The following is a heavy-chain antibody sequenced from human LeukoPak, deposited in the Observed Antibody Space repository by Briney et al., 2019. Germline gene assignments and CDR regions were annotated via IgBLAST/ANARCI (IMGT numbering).Heavy chain of an antibody. D-gene: IGHD6-19*01. V-gene: IGHV1-8*01. CDR2: MNPNSGNT. J-gene: IGHJ4*02. CDR3: AREAAVAGRGLDY. Sequence: GGSVQVSCKASGYTFTSYDINWVRQATGQGLEWMGWMNPNSGNTGYAQKFQGRVTMTRNTSISTAYMELSSLRSEDTAVYYCAREAAVAGRGLDYWGQGTLVTVSS. CDR1: GYTFTSYD.